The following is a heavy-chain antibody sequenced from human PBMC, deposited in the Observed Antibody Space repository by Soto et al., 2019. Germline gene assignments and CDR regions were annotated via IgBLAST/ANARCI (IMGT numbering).Heavy chain of an antibody. CDR1: EGTFNFYT. CDR2: VNPIVGMS. CDR3: ATCYGSGRTPFDS. D-gene: IGHD3-10*01. V-gene: IGHV1-69*02. J-gene: IGHJ4*02. Sequence: QVQLVQSGAEVKKPGSSVKVSCTASEGTFNFYTINWVRQAPGQGLEWVGRVNPIVGMSNYAQKFQGRVSITAEKSTPTASMFRHSLKSEETAIYYCATCYGSGRTPFDSWGQGTMVTVSS.